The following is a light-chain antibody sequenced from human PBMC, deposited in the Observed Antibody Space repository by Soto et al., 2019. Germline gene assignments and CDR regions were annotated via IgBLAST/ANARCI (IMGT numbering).Light chain of an antibody. V-gene: IGKV1-39*01. Sequence: DIQMTQSPSTLSASVGDRVTITCRASQSISSWLVWYQQKPGKAPKLPINAASNLQSGVPSRFRGNVSETDFSTTIPSQQRQVKSNNYDPLSDTPPQTVGQGT. CDR1: QSISSW. J-gene: IGKJ1*01. CDR3: PLSDTPPQT. CDR2: AAS.